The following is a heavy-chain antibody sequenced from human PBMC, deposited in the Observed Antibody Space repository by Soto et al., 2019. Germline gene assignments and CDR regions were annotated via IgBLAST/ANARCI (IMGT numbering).Heavy chain of an antibody. Sequence: SETLSLTCSFSVDSVSSGGYYCSWIRQPPWKGLEWIGHVYFSGSTNYIPSLKSRLTMSVDTAKDQFSLKLNSVTAADTAVYCCARIPVDTYMIYWSEPWGQGTQDIVSS. CDR1: VDSVSSGGYY. D-gene: IGHD3-16*01. V-gene: IGHV4-61*08. CDR3: ARIPVDTYMIYWSEP. CDR2: VYFSGST. J-gene: IGHJ5*02.